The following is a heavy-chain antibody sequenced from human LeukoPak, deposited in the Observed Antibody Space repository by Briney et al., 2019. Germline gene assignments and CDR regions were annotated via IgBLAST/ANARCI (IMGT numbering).Heavy chain of an antibody. CDR1: GFTFSSYS. Sequence: GGSLRLSCAASGFTFSSYSMNWVRQAPGKGLEWVSYISSSSSTIYYADSVKGRFTISRDNAKNSLYLQMNSLRAEDTAVYYCARGGYDFWSGPLRTWGQGTLVTVSS. CDR2: ISSSSSTI. D-gene: IGHD3-3*01. CDR3: ARGGYDFWSGPLRT. J-gene: IGHJ4*02. V-gene: IGHV3-48*01.